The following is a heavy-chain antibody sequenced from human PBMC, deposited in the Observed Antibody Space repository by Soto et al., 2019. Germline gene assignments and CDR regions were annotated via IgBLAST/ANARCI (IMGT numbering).Heavy chain of an antibody. V-gene: IGHV3-33*06. CDR2: IWYDGSDE. J-gene: IGHJ6*02. Sequence: PGGSLRLSCAASGFSFSTYGMHWVRQAPGKGLEWVALIWYDGSDEYYADSVKGRFTISRDNSKSTLYLQMSSLRADDTAIYYCAKDRRRTLDAMDVWGQGTAVTVSS. CDR1: GFSFSTYG. CDR3: AKDRRRTLDAMDV.